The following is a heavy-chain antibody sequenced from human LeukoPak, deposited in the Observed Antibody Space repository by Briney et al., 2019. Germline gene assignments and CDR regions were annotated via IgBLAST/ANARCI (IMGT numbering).Heavy chain of an antibody. CDR1: GYTFTGYY. D-gene: IGHD2-15*01. CDR3: ARGPPVGGYCSGGSCKDAFDI. Sequence: ASVKVSCKASGYTFTGYYMHWVRQAPGQGLEWMGWISPNSGGTNYAQKFQGRVTMTRDTSISTAYMELSRLRSDDTAVYYCARGPPVGGYCSGGSCKDAFDIWGQGTMVTVSS. J-gene: IGHJ3*02. CDR2: ISPNSGGT. V-gene: IGHV1-2*02.